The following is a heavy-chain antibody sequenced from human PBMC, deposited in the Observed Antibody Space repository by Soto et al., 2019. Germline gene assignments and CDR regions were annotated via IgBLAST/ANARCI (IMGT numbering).Heavy chain of an antibody. CDR1: GFIFSHYA. CDR2: IGGGGDDT. CDR3: AKDAVPRNDLWDYFEF. V-gene: IGHV3-23*01. Sequence: GGSLRLSCAASGFIFSHYAMSWVRQAPGKGLEWVSGIGGGGDDTNYADSVKGRFTTSRDNSKNTLFLQMNSLRVEDTAVYYCAKDAVPRNDLWDYFEFGGQGTLVTVSS. J-gene: IGHJ4*02. D-gene: IGHD1-1*01.